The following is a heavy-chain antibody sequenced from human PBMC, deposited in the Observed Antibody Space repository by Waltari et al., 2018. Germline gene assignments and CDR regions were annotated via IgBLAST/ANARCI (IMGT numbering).Heavy chain of an antibody. CDR2: IYTSGST. Sequence: QVQLQESGPGLVKPSQTLSLTCTVSGGSISRGSYYWSWIRQPAGKGLEWIGRIYTSGSTNYNPSLKSRVTISVDTSKNQFSLKLSSVTAADTAVYYCARDEGDYGDYFDYWGQGTLVTVSS. V-gene: IGHV4-61*02. J-gene: IGHJ4*02. D-gene: IGHD4-17*01. CDR3: ARDEGDYGDYFDY. CDR1: GGSISRGSYY.